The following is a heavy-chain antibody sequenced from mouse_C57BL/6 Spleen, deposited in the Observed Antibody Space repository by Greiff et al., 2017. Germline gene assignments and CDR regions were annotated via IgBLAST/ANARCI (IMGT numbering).Heavy chain of an antibody. J-gene: IGHJ4*01. V-gene: IGHV1-7*01. CDR1: GYTFTSYW. CDR3: ARETPYY. Sequence: VQLQQSGAELAKPGASVKLSCKASGYTFTSYWMHWVKQRHGQGLEWIGYINPSSGYTNYNQKFKDKATLTVDKSSSTAYMQLSSLTYEDSAVYYCARETPYYWGQGTSVTVSS. CDR2: INPSSGYT.